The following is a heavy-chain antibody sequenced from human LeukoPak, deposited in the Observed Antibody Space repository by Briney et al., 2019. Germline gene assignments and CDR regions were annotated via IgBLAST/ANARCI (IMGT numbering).Heavy chain of an antibody. D-gene: IGHD3-10*01. V-gene: IGHV3-30*18. J-gene: IGHJ6*02. CDR3: AKEVRGSLRYYYYGMDV. CDR2: ISYDGSNK. CDR1: GFTFSSYG. Sequence: GGSLRLSCAASGFTFSSYGMHWVRQAPGKGLEWVAVISYDGSNKYYADSVKGRFTISSDNSKNTLYLQMNSLRAEDTAVYYCAKEVRGSLRYYYYGMDVWGQGTTVTVSS.